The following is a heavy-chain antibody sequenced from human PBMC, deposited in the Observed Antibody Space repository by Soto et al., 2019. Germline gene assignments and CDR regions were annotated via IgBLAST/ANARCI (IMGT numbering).Heavy chain of an antibody. D-gene: IGHD2-2*01. V-gene: IGHV4-4*02. CDR2: IYPTGAT. J-gene: IGHJ2*01. Sequence: QVQLQESGPGLVKPSGTLSLSCAVSGGSISTNNGWSWVRQPPRKGLEWIGEIYPTGATNYNPSLKRRVTISVDKSKNQFSLKLTSVTAADTAMYYCARSDQLALTYWNFDLWGRGTLVTVSS. CDR1: GGSISTNNG. CDR3: ARSDQLALTYWNFDL.